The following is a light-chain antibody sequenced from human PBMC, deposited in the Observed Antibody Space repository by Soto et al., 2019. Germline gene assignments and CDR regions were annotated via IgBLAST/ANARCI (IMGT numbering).Light chain of an antibody. V-gene: IGKV1-12*01. Sequence: DIQMTQSPSSVSASVGDRVTITCRASQAIDSWLAWYQQKPGEAPKLLIFTGSLLHSGVPPRFSGSGSGTEFTLPISSLQSEDFALYYCQQYDSWPLTFGGGTKVEIK. CDR3: QQYDSWPLT. CDR2: TGS. CDR1: QAIDSW. J-gene: IGKJ4*01.